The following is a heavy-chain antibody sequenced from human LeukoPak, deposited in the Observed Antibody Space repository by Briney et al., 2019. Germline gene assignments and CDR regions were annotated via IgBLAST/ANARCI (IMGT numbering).Heavy chain of an antibody. CDR3: GKLGYSYGGGRGPYFDY. V-gene: IGHV3-30*18. J-gene: IGHJ4*02. Sequence: GGSLRLSCAASGFTFSSYGMHWVRQAPGKGLEWVAVISYDGSNKYYADSVKGRFTISRDNSKNTLYLQMNSLRAEDTAVYYCGKLGYSYGGGRGPYFDYWGQGTLVTVSS. CDR2: ISYDGSNK. D-gene: IGHD5-18*01. CDR1: GFTFSSYG.